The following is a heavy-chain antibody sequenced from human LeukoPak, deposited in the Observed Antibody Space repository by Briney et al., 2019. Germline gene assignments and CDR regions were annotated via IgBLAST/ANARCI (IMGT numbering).Heavy chain of an antibody. V-gene: IGHV1-2*06. J-gene: IGHJ4*02. CDR2: INPNSGGT. D-gene: IGHD3-10*01. Sequence: ASVKVSCKASGYTFTGYYMHWVRQAPGQGLEWMGRINPNSGGTNYAQKFQGRVTMTRDTSISTAYMELSRLRSDDTAVYYCARDYHGSGSLTTFDYWGQGTPVIVSS. CDR1: GYTFTGYY. CDR3: ARDYHGSGSLTTFDY.